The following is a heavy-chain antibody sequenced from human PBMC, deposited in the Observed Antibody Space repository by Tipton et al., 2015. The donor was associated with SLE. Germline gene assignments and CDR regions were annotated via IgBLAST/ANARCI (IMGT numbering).Heavy chain of an antibody. Sequence: TLSLTCTVSGGSISSYYWSWIRQPPGKGLEWIGYIYYSGSTYYNPSLKSRVTISVDTSKNQFSLKLSSVTAADTAVYYCARHRRGELLAYGMDVWGQGTTVTVSS. CDR2: IYYSGST. D-gene: IGHD1-26*01. J-gene: IGHJ6*02. CDR3: ARHRRGELLAYGMDV. V-gene: IGHV4-59*08. CDR1: GGSISSYY.